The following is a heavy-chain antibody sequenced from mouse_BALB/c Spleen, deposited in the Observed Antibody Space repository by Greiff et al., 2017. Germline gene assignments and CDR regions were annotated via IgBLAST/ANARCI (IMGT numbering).Heavy chain of an antibody. D-gene: IGHD5-2*01. J-gene: IGHJ4*01. Sequence: EVKLMESGGGLVQPGGSRKLSCAASGFTFSSFGMHWVRQAPEKGLEWVAYISSGSSTIYYADTVKGRFTNTRDNPKNTLFLQMNSLKSEDTAMYYCARSEYKDAMDYWGQGTSVTVSA. CDR1: GFTFSSFG. CDR2: ISSGSSTI. CDR3: ARSEYKDAMDY. V-gene: IGHV5-17*02.